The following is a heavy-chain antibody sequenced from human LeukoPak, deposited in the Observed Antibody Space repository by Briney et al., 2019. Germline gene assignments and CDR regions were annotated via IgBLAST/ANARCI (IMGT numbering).Heavy chain of an antibody. Sequence: GGSLRLSCAASGFTFSSYAMSWVRQAPGKGLEWVSAISGSGGSTYYADSVKGRFTISRDNSKNTLYLQMNSLRAEDTAVYYCARDYRWVGATWDYWGQGTLVTVSS. J-gene: IGHJ4*02. CDR1: GFTFSSYA. D-gene: IGHD1-26*01. CDR2: ISGSGGST. V-gene: IGHV3-23*01. CDR3: ARDYRWVGATWDY.